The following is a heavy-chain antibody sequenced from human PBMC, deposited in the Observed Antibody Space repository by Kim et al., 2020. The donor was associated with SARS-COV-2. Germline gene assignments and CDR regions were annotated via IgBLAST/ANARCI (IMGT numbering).Heavy chain of an antibody. V-gene: IGHV3-23*01. J-gene: IGHJ6*02. CDR2: ISGIIGST. CDR3: AKARRVYYDSWSGSPLGMDV. CDR1: GFTFSSYA. Sequence: GGSLRLSCAASGFTFSSYAMTWVRQAPGKGLEWVSTISGIIGSTYYADSVKGRFTISRDNSKNTLNLQMNSLRAEDPAVYYCAKARRVYYDSWSGSPLGMDVWGQGTTVTVPS. D-gene: IGHD3-3*01.